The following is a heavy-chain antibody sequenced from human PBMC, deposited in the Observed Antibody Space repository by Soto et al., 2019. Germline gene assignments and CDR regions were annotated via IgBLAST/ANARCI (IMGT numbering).Heavy chain of an antibody. CDR2: IYPGDSDT. J-gene: IGHJ6*03. Sequence: GESLKISCKGSGYSFTSYWIGWVRQMPGKGLEWMGIIYPGDSDTRYSPSFQGQVTISADKSISTAYLQWSSLKASDTAMYYFARGYCSGGSCYQYYYYYMDVWGKGTTVTVSS. V-gene: IGHV5-51*01. CDR3: ARGYCSGGSCYQYYYYYMDV. D-gene: IGHD2-15*01. CDR1: GYSFTSYW.